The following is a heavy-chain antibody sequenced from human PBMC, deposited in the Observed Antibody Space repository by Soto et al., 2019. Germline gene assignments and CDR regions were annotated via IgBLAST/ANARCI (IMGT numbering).Heavy chain of an antibody. D-gene: IGHD2-15*01. J-gene: IGHJ4*02. Sequence: QIQLVQSGGEGKKPGASVKVSCKASGYNLTTYGLTWVRQGHGQGLEWLGWISANSSNTNYAPKFQGRVTMTTDTSTGTGYLELRGLRSDDTAVYYYAVPCISSSGGSCYCDHWGQGTLVTVSS. CDR3: AVPCISSSGGSCYCDH. V-gene: IGHV1-18*01. CDR1: GYNLTTYG. CDR2: ISANSSNT.